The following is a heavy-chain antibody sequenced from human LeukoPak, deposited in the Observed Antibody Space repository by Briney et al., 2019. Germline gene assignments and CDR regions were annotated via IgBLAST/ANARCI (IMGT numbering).Heavy chain of an antibody. CDR2: MNPNSGNT. Sequence: ASVKVSCKASGYTFTSYDINWVQQATGQGLEWMGWMNPNSGNTGYAQKFQGRVTMTRNTSISTAYMELSSLRSEDTAVYYCARAPSYGDQPTGFQHWGQGTLVTVSS. D-gene: IGHD4-17*01. J-gene: IGHJ1*01. V-gene: IGHV1-8*01. CDR3: ARAPSYGDQPTGFQH. CDR1: GYTFTSYD.